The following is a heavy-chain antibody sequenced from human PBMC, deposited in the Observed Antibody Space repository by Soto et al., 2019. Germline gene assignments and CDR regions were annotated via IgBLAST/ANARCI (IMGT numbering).Heavy chain of an antibody. CDR3: ARDGLPLVAARPPPLDV. Sequence: ASVKVSCKASGYTFTSYCISWVRQAPGQGLEWMGWISAYNGNTNYAQKLQGRVTMTTDTSTSTAYMELRSLRSDDTAVYYCARDGLPLVAARPPPLDVWGQGTTVTVSS. V-gene: IGHV1-18*04. J-gene: IGHJ6*02. D-gene: IGHD6-6*01. CDR2: ISAYNGNT. CDR1: GYTFTSYC.